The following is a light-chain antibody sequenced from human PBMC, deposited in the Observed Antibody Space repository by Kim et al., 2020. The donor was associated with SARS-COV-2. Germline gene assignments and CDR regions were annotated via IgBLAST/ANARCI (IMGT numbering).Light chain of an antibody. CDR3: SAWDSSLNAWV. J-gene: IGLJ3*02. V-gene: IGLV10-54*04. CDR1: NNNVGNQG. CDR2: RNN. Sequence: QARLTQPPSVSKGLRQTATLTCTGNNNNVGNQGAAWLQQHQGHPPKLLSYRNNNRPSGISERFSASRSGDTASLTITGLQPEDETDYYCSAWDSSLNAWVFGGGTQLTVL.